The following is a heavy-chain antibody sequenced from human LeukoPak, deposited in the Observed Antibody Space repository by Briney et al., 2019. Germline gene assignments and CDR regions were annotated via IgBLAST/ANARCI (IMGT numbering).Heavy chain of an antibody. J-gene: IGHJ5*02. CDR1: GYTFTSYD. Sequence: ASVKVSCKASGYTFTSYDINWGRQATGQGLEWMGWMNPNSGNTGYAQKFQGRVTMTRNTSISTAYMELGSLRSEDTAVYYCARGEDYGDYWFDPWGQGTLVTVSS. CDR2: MNPNSGNT. V-gene: IGHV1-8*01. D-gene: IGHD4-17*01. CDR3: ARGEDYGDYWFDP.